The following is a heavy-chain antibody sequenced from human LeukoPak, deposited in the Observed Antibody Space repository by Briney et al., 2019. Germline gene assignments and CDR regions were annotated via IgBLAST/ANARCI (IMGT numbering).Heavy chain of an antibody. CDR3: AKDSEQQLVDYFDY. J-gene: IGHJ4*02. Sequence: GGSLRLSCAASGLTFSSYAMSRVRQAPGKGLEWVSAISGSGGSTYYADSVKGRFTISRDNSKNTLYLQMNSLRAEDTAVYYCAKDSEQQLVDYFDYWGQGTLVTVSS. D-gene: IGHD6-13*01. CDR1: GLTFSSYA. V-gene: IGHV3-23*01. CDR2: ISGSGGST.